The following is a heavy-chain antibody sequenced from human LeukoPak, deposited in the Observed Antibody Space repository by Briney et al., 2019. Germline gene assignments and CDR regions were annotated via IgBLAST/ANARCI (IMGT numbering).Heavy chain of an antibody. Sequence: GGSLRLSCAASGFTFSSYSMNWVRQAPGKGLEWVSSISSSSSYIYYADSVEGRSTISRDNAKNSLYLQMNSLRAEDTAVYYCARSLDLNIVVVTAIDYWGQGTLVTVSS. CDR2: ISSSSSYI. V-gene: IGHV3-21*01. CDR1: GFTFSSYS. J-gene: IGHJ4*02. D-gene: IGHD2-21*02. CDR3: ARSLDLNIVVVTAIDY.